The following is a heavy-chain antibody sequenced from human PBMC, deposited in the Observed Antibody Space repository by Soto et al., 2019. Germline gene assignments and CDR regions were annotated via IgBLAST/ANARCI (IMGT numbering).Heavy chain of an antibody. D-gene: IGHD5-18*01. CDR3: AEGPVDTAMGPWFDP. V-gene: IGHV3-23*01. CDR1: GFSFSSYA. CDR2: ISGSGGST. J-gene: IGHJ5*02. Sequence: EVQLLESGGGLVQPGGSLRLSCAASGFSFSSYAMSWVRQAPGKGLEWVSAISGSGGSTYYADSVKGRFTISRDNSKNTLYLQMNSLRAEDTAVYYCAEGPVDTAMGPWFDPWGQGTLVTVSS.